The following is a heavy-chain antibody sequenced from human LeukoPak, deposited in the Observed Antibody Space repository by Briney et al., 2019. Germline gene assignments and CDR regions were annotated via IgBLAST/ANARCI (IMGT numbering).Heavy chain of an antibody. CDR3: ASSGDILTGPNWFDP. CDR1: GVSISSYY. Sequence: SETLSLTCTGSGVSISSYYWSWIRQPPRKGLEWIGYIYYSGITNYNPSLKSRVTISVDTSKNQFSLKLSSVTAADTAVYYCASSGDILTGPNWFDPWGQGTLVTVSS. V-gene: IGHV4-59*01. D-gene: IGHD3-9*01. CDR2: IYYSGIT. J-gene: IGHJ5*02.